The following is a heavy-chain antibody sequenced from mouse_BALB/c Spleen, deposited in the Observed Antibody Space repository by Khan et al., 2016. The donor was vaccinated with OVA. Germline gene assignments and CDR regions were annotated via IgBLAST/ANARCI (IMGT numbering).Heavy chain of an antibody. CDR2: IHYSGST. D-gene: IGHD1-2*01. Sequence: EVQLQESGPDLVKPSQSLSLTCTVTGYSFTSGYSWHWIRQFPGNKLQWMGYIHYSGSTNFTPSLKSRLSINRDTSKNHFFLQLNSVTTEDTATYYCARDYYGNWYFDVWGEGTTVTVSS. V-gene: IGHV3-1*02. CDR1: GYSFTSGYS. CDR3: ARDYYGNWYFDV. J-gene: IGHJ1*01.